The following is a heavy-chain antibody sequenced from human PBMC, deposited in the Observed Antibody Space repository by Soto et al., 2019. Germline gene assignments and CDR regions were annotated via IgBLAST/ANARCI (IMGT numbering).Heavy chain of an antibody. D-gene: IGHD2-2*01. CDR2: ISGSGTST. CDR1: GFTFNNYA. Sequence: EVQLLDSGGRSVQPGGSLRLSCAASGFTFNNYAMTWVRQAPGKGLEWVSSISGSGTSTYYADSVRGRFIISRDNSKDTLYLQMNTRRAEDTAMYFCAKDRGQYASGCSTDWGQGTLVTVSS. V-gene: IGHV3-23*01. J-gene: IGHJ4*02. CDR3: AKDRGQYASGCSTD.